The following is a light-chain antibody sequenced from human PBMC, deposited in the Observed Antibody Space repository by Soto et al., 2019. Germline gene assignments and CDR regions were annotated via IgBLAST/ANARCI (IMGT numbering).Light chain of an antibody. CDR3: QQYNNWPPLT. Sequence: EIVMTQSPATLSVSPGERATLSCRASQSVSNNLAWYQQKPGQAPWLLIYGASTRATGIPARFSGSGSGTEFTLTISSLQSEDFAVYYCQQYNNWPPLTFGGGTKVEIK. V-gene: IGKV3D-15*01. CDR2: GAS. CDR1: QSVSNN. J-gene: IGKJ4*01.